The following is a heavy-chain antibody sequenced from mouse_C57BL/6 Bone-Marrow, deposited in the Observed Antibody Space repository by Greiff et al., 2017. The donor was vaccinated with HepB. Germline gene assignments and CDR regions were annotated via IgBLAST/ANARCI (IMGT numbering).Heavy chain of an antibody. D-gene: IGHD4-1*01. CDR3: ARHWEAY. J-gene: IGHJ3*01. V-gene: IGHV1-26*01. CDR2: INPNNGGT. CDR1: GYTFTDYY. Sequence: EVQLQQSGPELVKPGASVKISCKASGYTFTDYYMNWVKQSHGKSLEWIGDINPNNGGTSYNQKFKGKATLTVDKSSSTAYMELRSLTSEDSAVYYCARHWEAYWGQGTLVTVSA.